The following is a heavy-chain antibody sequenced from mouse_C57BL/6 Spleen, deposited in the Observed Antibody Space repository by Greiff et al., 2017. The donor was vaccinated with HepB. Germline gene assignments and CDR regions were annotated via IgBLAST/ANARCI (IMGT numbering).Heavy chain of an antibody. CDR1: GYTFTDYT. CDR3: APITRGVDDFDY. J-gene: IGHJ2*01. Sequence: QVQLQQSDAELVKPGASVKLSCKASGYTFTDYTIHWVKQRPEQGLEWIGYIYPRDGSTTYNEKFKGKATLTADKSSSTAYMQLSSLTSEDSAVYFCAPITRGVDDFDYWGQGTTLTVSA. CDR2: IYPRDGST. V-gene: IGHV1-78*01. D-gene: IGHD1-3*01.